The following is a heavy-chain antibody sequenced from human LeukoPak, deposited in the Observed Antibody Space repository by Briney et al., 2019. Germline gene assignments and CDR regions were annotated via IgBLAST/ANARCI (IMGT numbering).Heavy chain of an antibody. D-gene: IGHD4-17*01. J-gene: IGHJ3*02. Sequence: SETLSLTCAVYDDSFSSHYWTWIRQPPGKGLEWIGYISYIGSTNYNPSLKSRVTISIDTSKNQFSLKLTSVTAADTTVYYYARDLVTVTKGFDIWGQGTVVSVSS. CDR3: ARDLVTVTKGFDI. CDR1: DDSFSSHY. CDR2: ISYIGST. V-gene: IGHV4-59*11.